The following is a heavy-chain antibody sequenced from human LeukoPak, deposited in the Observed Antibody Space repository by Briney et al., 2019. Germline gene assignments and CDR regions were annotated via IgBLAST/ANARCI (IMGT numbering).Heavy chain of an antibody. CDR3: ATVFDY. CDR2: IWYDGSNK. CDR1: GFTFSSYG. J-gene: IGHJ4*02. D-gene: IGHD1-1*01. Sequence: PGGFLRLSCAASGFTFSSYGMHWVRQAPGKGLEWVAVIWYDGSNKYYADSVKGRFTISRDTAKSTVYLQMNSLRAEDTAVYYCATVFDYWGQGTLVTVSS. V-gene: IGHV3-33*03.